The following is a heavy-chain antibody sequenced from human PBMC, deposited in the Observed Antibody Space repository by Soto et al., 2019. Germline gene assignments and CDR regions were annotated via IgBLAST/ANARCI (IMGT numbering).Heavy chain of an antibody. CDR3: ASLVGIAVAGTGYDMDV. V-gene: IGHV3-21*01. CDR2: ISSSSSYI. D-gene: IGHD6-19*01. J-gene: IGHJ6*02. Sequence: LRLCCAASGFTFSSYSMNWVRQAPGKGLEWVSSISSSSSYIYYADSVKGRFTISRDNAKNSLYLQMNSLRAEDTAVYYCASLVGIAVAGTGYDMDVWGQGTTVTVSS. CDR1: GFTFSSYS.